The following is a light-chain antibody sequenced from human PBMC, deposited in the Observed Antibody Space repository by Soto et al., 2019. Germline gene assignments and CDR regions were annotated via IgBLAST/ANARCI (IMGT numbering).Light chain of an antibody. CDR3: LQYHKWPPST. CDR2: GAS. J-gene: IGKJ1*01. V-gene: IGKV3-15*01. Sequence: EIVMSQSPDTLSVSPGERATLSCRAIQSVSNNYLAWYQQKPGQAPRLLIYGASTRGTGVPARFSGSGSRTEFSLAISSLQSEYSAVYFCLQYHKWPPSTFGQGTKVDIK. CDR1: QSVSNN.